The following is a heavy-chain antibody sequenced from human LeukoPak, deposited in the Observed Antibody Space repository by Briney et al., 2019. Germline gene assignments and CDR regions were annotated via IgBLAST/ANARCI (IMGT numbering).Heavy chain of an antibody. Sequence: GSLRLSCAASGFTFSSYWMSWVRQAPGKGLEWIGEIYHSGRTNYNPSLKSRVTILVDKSKNHLSLKLSSVTAADTAVYYCARDFVAVAGRGGDAFDIWGQGTMVTVSS. D-gene: IGHD6-19*01. V-gene: IGHV4-4*02. J-gene: IGHJ3*02. CDR2: IYHSGRT. CDR1: GFTFSSYW. CDR3: ARDFVAVAGRGGDAFDI.